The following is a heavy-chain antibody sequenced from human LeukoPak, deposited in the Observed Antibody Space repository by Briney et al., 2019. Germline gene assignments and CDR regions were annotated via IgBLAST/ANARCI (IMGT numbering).Heavy chain of an antibody. CDR3: ARDKSSGWDYYFDY. CDR1: GFTFSSYG. D-gene: IGHD6-19*01. V-gene: IGHV3-33*01. Sequence: GGSLRLSCAASGFTFSSYGMHWVRQAPGKGLERVAVIWYDGSNKYYAASGKGRFTISRDNSKNTLYLQMNSLRAEDTTVYYCARDKSSGWDYYFDYWGQGTLVTVSS. J-gene: IGHJ4*02. CDR2: IWYDGSNK.